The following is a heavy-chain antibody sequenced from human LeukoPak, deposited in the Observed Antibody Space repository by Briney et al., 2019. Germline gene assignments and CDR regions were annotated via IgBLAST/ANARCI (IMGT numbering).Heavy chain of an antibody. D-gene: IGHD5-18*01. CDR3: ARGAMDTAMVKDYYYYYMDV. Sequence: SETLSLTCAVYGGSFSGYYWSWIRQPPGKGLEWIGYIYYSGSTNYNPSLKSRVTISVNTSKNQFSLKLSSVTAADTAVYYCARGAMDTAMVKDYYYYYMDVWGKGTTVTISS. J-gene: IGHJ6*03. V-gene: IGHV4-59*01. CDR2: IYYSGST. CDR1: GGSFSGYY.